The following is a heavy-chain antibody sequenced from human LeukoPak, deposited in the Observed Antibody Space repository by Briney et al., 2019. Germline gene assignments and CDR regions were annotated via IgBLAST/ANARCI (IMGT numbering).Heavy chain of an antibody. J-gene: IGHJ4*02. Sequence: GGSLRLSCAASGFTLSDYYMSWIRQAPGKGLEWVSYISSSGSTIYYADSVKGRFTISRDNAKNSLYLQMNSLRAEDTAVYYCARGRPAPRGYSGYDRFDYWGQGTLVTVSS. CDR1: GFTLSDYY. CDR2: ISSSGSTI. CDR3: ARGRPAPRGYSGYDRFDY. D-gene: IGHD5-12*01. V-gene: IGHV3-11*01.